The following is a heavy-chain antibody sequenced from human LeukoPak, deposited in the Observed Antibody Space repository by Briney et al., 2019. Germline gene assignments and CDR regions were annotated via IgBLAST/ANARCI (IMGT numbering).Heavy chain of an antibody. CDR2: INPNSGGT. J-gene: IGHJ6*03. V-gene: IGHV1-2*02. CDR3: ARDGLSSGWYYYYYMDV. CDR1: GYTFTSYG. D-gene: IGHD6-19*01. Sequence: ASVKVSCKASGYTFTSYGISWVRQAPGQGLEWMGWINPNSGGTNYAQKFQGRVTMTRDTSISTAYMELSRLRSDDTAVYYCARDGLSSGWYYYYYMDVWGKGTTVTISS.